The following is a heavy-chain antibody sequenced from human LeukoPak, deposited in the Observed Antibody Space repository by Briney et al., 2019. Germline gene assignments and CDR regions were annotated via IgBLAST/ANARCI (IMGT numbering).Heavy chain of an antibody. CDR3: ARETTSSSWPYYYYMDV. Sequence: PGGSLRLSCAASGFIFSSYGMHWVRQAPGKGLEWVAFIRYDGSKKYYADSVKGRFTISRDNSKNTLYLQMNSLRAEDTAVYYCARETTSSSWPYYYYMDVWGKGTTVTISS. V-gene: IGHV3-30*02. J-gene: IGHJ6*03. CDR2: IRYDGSKK. D-gene: IGHD6-13*01. CDR1: GFIFSSYG.